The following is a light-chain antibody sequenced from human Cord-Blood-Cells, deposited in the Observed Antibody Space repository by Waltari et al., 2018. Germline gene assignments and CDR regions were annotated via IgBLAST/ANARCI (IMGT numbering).Light chain of an antibody. CDR3: QQYGSRYT. CDR1: QSVSSGY. Sequence: EIVLTQSPGTLSLSPGERATLSCRASQSVSSGYLAWYQQKPGQAPRLRSYGAASRATGIPERFSGSGSGTDFTLTISRLEPEDFAVYYCQQYGSRYTFGQGTKLEIK. J-gene: IGKJ2*01. V-gene: IGKV3-20*01. CDR2: GAA.